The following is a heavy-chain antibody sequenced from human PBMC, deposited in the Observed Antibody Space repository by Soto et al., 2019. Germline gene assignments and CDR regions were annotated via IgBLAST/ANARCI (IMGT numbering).Heavy chain of an antibody. J-gene: IGHJ6*02. Sequence: ASVKVSCKASGYTFTGYYMHRVRQAPGQGLEWMGWINPNSGGTNYAQKFQGRVTMTRDTSISTAYMELSRLRSDDTAVYYCARSGGRTYYYYYGMDVWGQGTTVTVSS. V-gene: IGHV1-2*02. CDR1: GYTFTGYY. CDR3: ARSGGRTYYYYYGMDV. CDR2: INPNSGGT. D-gene: IGHD2-15*01.